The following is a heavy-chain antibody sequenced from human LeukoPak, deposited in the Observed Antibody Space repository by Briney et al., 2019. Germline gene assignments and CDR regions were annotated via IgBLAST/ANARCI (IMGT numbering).Heavy chain of an antibody. J-gene: IGHJ4*02. CDR1: GGSISSGSYY. Sequence: SQTLSLTCTVSGGSISSGSYYWSWIRQPAGKGLEWIGRIYTSGSTNYNPSLQSRVTISVDTSKNQFSLKLSSVTAADTAVYYCARTKTQRGYSGYDSDYWGQGTLVTVSS. CDR2: IYTSGST. D-gene: IGHD5-12*01. CDR3: ARTKTQRGYSGYDSDY. V-gene: IGHV4-61*02.